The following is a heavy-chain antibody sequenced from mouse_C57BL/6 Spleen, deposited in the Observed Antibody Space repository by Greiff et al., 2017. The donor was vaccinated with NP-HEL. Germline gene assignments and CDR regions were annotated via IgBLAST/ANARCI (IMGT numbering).Heavy chain of an antibody. D-gene: IGHD1-1*01. CDR1: GYTFTSYW. CDR2: IDPSDSYT. V-gene: IGHV1-59*01. CDR3: ARFGLLRRDYYAMDY. J-gene: IGHJ4*01. Sequence: QVQLQQPGAELVRPGTSVKLSCKASGYTFTSYWMHWVKQRPGQGLEWIGVIDPSDSYTNYNHKFKGKATLTVDPSSSTAYMQLSSLTSEDAAVYYCARFGLLRRDYYAMDYWGQGTSVTVSS.